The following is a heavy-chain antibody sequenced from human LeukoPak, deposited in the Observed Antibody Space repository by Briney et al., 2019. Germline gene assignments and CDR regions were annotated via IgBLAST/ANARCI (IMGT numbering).Heavy chain of an antibody. CDR2: IKQDGSEK. Sequence: GGSLRLSCAASGFTFSSYWMSWVRQAPGKGLEWVANIKQDGSEKYYVDSVKGRFTISRDNAKNSLYLQMNSLRAEDTAVYYCARDAAGIAVAGFDYWGQGTLVTVSS. J-gene: IGHJ4*02. D-gene: IGHD6-19*01. V-gene: IGHV3-7*01. CDR1: GFTFSSYW. CDR3: ARDAAGIAVAGFDY.